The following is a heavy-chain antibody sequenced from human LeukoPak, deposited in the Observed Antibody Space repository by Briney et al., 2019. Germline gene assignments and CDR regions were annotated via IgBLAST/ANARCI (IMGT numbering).Heavy chain of an antibody. CDR3: ARSYYDFWSGYYGGAFDI. CDR1: SGSLNSGSYY. D-gene: IGHD3-3*01. V-gene: IGHV4-61*01. CDR2: IYYSGST. J-gene: IGHJ3*02. Sequence: SETLSLTCTVSSGSLNSGSYYWSWIRQPPGKGLEWIGYIYYSGSTNYNPSLKSRVIISVDTSKNQFSLKLSSVTAADTAVYYCARSYYDFWSGYYGGAFDIWGQGTMVTVSS.